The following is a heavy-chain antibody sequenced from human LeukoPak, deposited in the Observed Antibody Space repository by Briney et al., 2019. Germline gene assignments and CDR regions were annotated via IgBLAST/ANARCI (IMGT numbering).Heavy chain of an antibody. V-gene: IGHV4-59*08. D-gene: IGHD1-14*01. Sequence: PSETLSLTCTVSGGSITNYYWSYIRQPPGKGLEWIGYICYSGSTNYNPSLKSRVTISVDTSKNQFSLKLSSVTAADTAVYYCARHRWYSTDAFDIWGQGTMVTVSS. CDR3: ARHRWYSTDAFDI. CDR1: GGSITNYY. CDR2: ICYSGST. J-gene: IGHJ3*02.